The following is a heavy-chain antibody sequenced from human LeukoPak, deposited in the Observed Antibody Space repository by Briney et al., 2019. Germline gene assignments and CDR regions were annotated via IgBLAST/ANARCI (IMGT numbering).Heavy chain of an antibody. V-gene: IGHV3-48*01. CDR3: ARDIYCDSANCYTGSFDR. J-gene: IGHJ4*02. CDR2: ISANSRTI. D-gene: IGHD2-2*02. CDR1: GFTFSSYS. Sequence: GGSLRLSCAASGFTFSSYSMNWVRQAPGKGLEWLSYISANSRTIYYADSVRGRFTISRDNAENSLYLQMNYLRAEDTAMYYCARDIYCDSANCYTGSFDRWGQGTLVTVSS.